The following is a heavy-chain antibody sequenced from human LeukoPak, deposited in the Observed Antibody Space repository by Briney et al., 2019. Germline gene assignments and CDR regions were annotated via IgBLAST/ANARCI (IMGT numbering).Heavy chain of an antibody. D-gene: IGHD3-10*01. CDR1: GFTFSSYG. CDR2: IRYDGSNK. J-gene: IGHJ5*02. Sequence: GGSLRLSCAASGFTFSSYGMHWVRQAPGMGLEWVAFIRYDGSNKYYADSVKGRFTISRDNSKNTLYLQMNSLRAEDTAVYYCAKGNGESTPLPYNWFDPWGQGTLVTVSS. V-gene: IGHV3-30*02. CDR3: AKGNGESTPLPYNWFDP.